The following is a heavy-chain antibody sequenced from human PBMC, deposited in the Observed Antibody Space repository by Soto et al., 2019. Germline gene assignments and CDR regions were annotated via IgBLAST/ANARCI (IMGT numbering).Heavy chain of an antibody. Sequence: ASVKVSCKASGYTFTVYGIGWGLQAPVQGLEGRGWISAYNGNTNYAQKLQGRGTMTTDTSTSTAHMELRSRRSEDTAVYYCARDPEGYCSGGSCYSGVNTIYYGMDVWGQRTTVTVS. J-gene: IGHJ6*01. CDR3: ARDPEGYCSGGSCYSGVNTIYYGMDV. CDR1: GYTFTVYG. V-gene: IGHV1-18*01. D-gene: IGHD2-15*01. CDR2: ISAYNGNT.